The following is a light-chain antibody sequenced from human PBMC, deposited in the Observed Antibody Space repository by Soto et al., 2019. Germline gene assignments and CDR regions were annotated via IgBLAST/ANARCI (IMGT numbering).Light chain of an antibody. CDR1: QDISNF. CDR3: QQYDSLPLS. CDR2: DAS. Sequence: DIQMTQSPSSLSASVGDRVTITCQASQDISNFLNWYQHKPGKSPKLLINDASNLETGVPSRFSGSGSSTDFTFTINSLQPGDVATYYCQQYDSLPLSFGPGTKVELK. J-gene: IGKJ3*01. V-gene: IGKV1-33*01.